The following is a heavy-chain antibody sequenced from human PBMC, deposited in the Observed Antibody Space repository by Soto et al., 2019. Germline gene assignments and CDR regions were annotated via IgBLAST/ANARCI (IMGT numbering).Heavy chain of an antibody. CDR3: ARDYGDLYYYYYGMDV. D-gene: IGHD4-17*01. CDR2: ISYDGSNK. Sequence: GSLRLSCAASGFTFSSYAMHWVRQAPGKGLEWVAVISYDGSNKYYADSVKGRFTISRDNSKNTLYLQMNSLRAEDTAVYYCARDYGDLYYYYYGMDVWGQGTTVTVSS. V-gene: IGHV3-30-3*01. CDR1: GFTFSSYA. J-gene: IGHJ6*02.